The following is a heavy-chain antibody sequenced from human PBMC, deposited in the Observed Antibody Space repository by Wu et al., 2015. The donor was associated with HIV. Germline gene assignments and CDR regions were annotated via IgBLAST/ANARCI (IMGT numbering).Heavy chain of an antibody. D-gene: IGHD3-22*01. CDR2: INPHNGAT. J-gene: IGHJ4*02. V-gene: IGHV1-2*02. CDR1: GYTFSDYY. Sequence: QVQLVQSGAEVKKPGASVKVSCKASGYTFSDYYMQWIRQAPGQGLEWMGWINPHNGATTYAPKFQGRVTMTRDTSTSTVYMELSWLRSDDTAVYYCARGLTVIVVPLKYWGQGTLVTVSS. CDR3: ARGLTVIVVPLKY.